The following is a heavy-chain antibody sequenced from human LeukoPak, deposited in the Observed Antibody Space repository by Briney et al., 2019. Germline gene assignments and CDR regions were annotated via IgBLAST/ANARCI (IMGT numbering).Heavy chain of an antibody. CDR1: GGSISSYY. D-gene: IGHD5-18*01. J-gene: IGHJ3*02. Sequence: PSETLSLTCTVSGGSISSYYWSWIRQPPGQGLEWIGYIYYSGSTNYNPSLTRRVTISVDTSKNQFSLKLSSVTAADTAVYYCARAYSYGRRPDAFDIWGQGTMVTVSS. CDR3: ARAYSYGRRPDAFDI. V-gene: IGHV4-59*01. CDR2: IYYSGST.